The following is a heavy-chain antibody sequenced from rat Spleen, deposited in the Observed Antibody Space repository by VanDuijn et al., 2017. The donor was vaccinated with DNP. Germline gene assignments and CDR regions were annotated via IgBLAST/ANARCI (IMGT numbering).Heavy chain of an antibody. CDR1: GYSITSNY. Sequence: EVRLQESGPGLVQPSQSLSLTCSVTGYSITSNYWAWIRKFPGNKMEWIGYINYSGSTGYNPSLKSRISITRTTSKNQFFLQLNSVTTEDTATYYCARGVSSYYGYNSYWYFDFWGPGTMVTVSS. CDR3: ARGVSSYYGYNSYWYFDF. V-gene: IGHV3-1*01. CDR2: INYSGST. D-gene: IGHD1-9*01. J-gene: IGHJ1*01.